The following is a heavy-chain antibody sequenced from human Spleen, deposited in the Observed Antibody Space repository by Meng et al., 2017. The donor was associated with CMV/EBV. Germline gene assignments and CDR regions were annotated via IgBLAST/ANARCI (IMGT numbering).Heavy chain of an antibody. V-gene: IGHV1-69*10. CDR1: GGTFSTFA. CDR2: IIPILATA. Sequence: SVKVSCKASGGTFSTFALSWVRQAPGQGLEWVGGIIPILATANYAQKFQGRVTITADKSTSTAYMELSGLRSEDTAVYYCAEGHCSTSNCYHSDYFQGWGQGTLVTVSS. CDR3: AEGHCSTSNCYHSDYFQG. D-gene: IGHD2-2*01. J-gene: IGHJ1*01.